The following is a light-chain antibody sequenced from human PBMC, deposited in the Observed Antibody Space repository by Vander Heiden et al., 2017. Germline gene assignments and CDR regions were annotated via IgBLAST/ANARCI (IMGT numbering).Light chain of an antibody. J-gene: IGLJ2*01. CDR3: CSYAGSYTVI. Sequence: QSALTQPRSVSGSPGQSVTISCTGTSSDVGAYNYVSWYQQHPGKAPKFMMYDVTKRPSGVPDRFSGSKSGNTASLTISGLQAEDEADYYCCSYAGSYTVIFGGGTKLTVL. CDR1: SSDVGAYNY. V-gene: IGLV2-11*01. CDR2: DVT.